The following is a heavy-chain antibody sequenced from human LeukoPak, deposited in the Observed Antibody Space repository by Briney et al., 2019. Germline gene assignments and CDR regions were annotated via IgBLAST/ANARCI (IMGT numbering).Heavy chain of an antibody. D-gene: IGHD5-18*01. CDR3: ARAGGYGLIDY. CDR1: GGSFSGYY. Sequence: NSSETLSLTCAVYGGSFSGYYWSWIRQPPGKGLEWIGSIYHSGTTYSGSTYYNPSLKSRVTISLDTSKNQFSLKVGSMTAADTAVYYCARAGGYGLIDYWGQGTMVTVSS. J-gene: IGHJ4*02. CDR2: IYHSGTTYSGST. V-gene: IGHV4-34*01.